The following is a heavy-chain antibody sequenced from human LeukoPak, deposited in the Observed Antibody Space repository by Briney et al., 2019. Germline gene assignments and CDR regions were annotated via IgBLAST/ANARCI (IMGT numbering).Heavy chain of an antibody. D-gene: IGHD6-13*01. Sequence: ASVKVSCKASGYTFTDYYIHWVRQAPGQGLEWMGWIDPKRGGTNYAQKFQGRVTMTRDTSISTAYIDLTSLTYDDTAVYYCARDRGYSTWGQGTLVTVHS. CDR1: GYTFTDYY. CDR3: ARDRGYST. CDR2: IDPKRGGT. V-gene: IGHV1-2*02. J-gene: IGHJ5*02.